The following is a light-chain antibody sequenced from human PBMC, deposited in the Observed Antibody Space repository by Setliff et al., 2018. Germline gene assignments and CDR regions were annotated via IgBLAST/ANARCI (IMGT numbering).Light chain of an antibody. CDR3: CSYAGSYTFFYV. J-gene: IGLJ1*01. CDR2: DVS. Sequence: QSALTQPASVSGSPGQSITISCTGTSSDVGVHNYVSWYQQRPAKAPKLMIYDVSNRPSGVSNRFSGSKSGNTASLTISGLQAEDEADYYCCSYAGSYTFFYVCGTGTKVTVL. CDR1: SSDVGVHNY. V-gene: IGLV2-23*02.